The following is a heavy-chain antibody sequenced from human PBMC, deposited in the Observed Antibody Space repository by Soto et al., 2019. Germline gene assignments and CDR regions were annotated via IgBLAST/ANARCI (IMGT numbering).Heavy chain of an antibody. J-gene: IGHJ4*02. D-gene: IGHD1-26*01. Sequence: QVQLVQSGAEVKKPGSSVKVSCKASGGTFSSYSINWVRQAPGQGLEWMGEIIPIFGTANYAQKFQGRVTITADESTSTAYMELSSLGSEDTAVDYCARYGGRNSGGIDYWGQGTLVTVSS. V-gene: IGHV1-69*01. CDR3: ARYGGRNSGGIDY. CDR2: IIPIFGTA. CDR1: GGTFSSYS.